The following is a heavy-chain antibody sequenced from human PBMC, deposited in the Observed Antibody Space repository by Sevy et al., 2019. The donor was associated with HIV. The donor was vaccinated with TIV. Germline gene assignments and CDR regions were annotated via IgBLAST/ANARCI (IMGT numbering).Heavy chain of an antibody. CDR1: GFTVSSNY. CDR3: ARGMILEGSWCGMDV. D-gene: IGHD3-3*01. CDR2: IFSGGST. J-gene: IGHJ6*02. Sequence: GGSLRLSCAVSGFTVSSNYMTWVRQAPGKGLEWVSVIFSGGSTYYADSVKGRFTISRDNSRNKLSLQMNSLRAEDTAVYYCARGMILEGSWCGMDVWGQGTMVTVSS. V-gene: IGHV3-53*01.